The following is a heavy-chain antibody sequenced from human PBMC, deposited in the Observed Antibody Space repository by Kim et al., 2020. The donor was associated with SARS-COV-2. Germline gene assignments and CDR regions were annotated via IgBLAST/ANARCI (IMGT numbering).Heavy chain of an antibody. Sequence: SETLSLTCTVSGGSISSSSYYWGWIRQPPGKGLEWIGSIYYSGSTYYNPSLKSRVTISVDTSKNQFSLKLSSVTAADTAVYYCARLYGSGSYYTYYFDYWGQETLVTVSS. CDR3: ARLYGSGSYYTYYFDY. V-gene: IGHV4-39*01. CDR1: GGSISSSSYY. CDR2: IYYSGST. D-gene: IGHD3-10*01. J-gene: IGHJ4*02.